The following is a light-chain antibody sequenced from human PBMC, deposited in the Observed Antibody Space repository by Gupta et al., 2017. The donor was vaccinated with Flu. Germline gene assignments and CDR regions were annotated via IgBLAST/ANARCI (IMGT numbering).Light chain of an antibody. J-gene: IGKJ2*01. CDR2: DAS. CDR3: QQYAILPYT. Sequence: DIQMTQSPSSLSASVGDRVTITCEASQDITKYLNWYQRKPGNTPKLLIYDASNLETAVPSRFSGSGSGTAFTFTIASLQPEDIASYYWQQYAILPYTFGQGTKLEIK. V-gene: IGKV1-33*01. CDR1: QDITKY.